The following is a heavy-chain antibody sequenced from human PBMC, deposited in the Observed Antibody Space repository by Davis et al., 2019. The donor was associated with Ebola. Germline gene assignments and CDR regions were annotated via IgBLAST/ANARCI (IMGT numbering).Heavy chain of an antibody. CDR2: VYYSGST. Sequence: SETLSLTCSVSGGSVNSGSYFWSWIRQPPGKGLEWIGYVYYSGSTNYNPSLKSRVTISLDTSKRQFSLKVRSVTAADTAVYYCASPGDYVRYFQDWGQGTLVTVSS. J-gene: IGHJ1*01. CDR1: GGSVNSGSYF. CDR3: ASPGDYVRYFQD. D-gene: IGHD4-17*01. V-gene: IGHV4-61*01.